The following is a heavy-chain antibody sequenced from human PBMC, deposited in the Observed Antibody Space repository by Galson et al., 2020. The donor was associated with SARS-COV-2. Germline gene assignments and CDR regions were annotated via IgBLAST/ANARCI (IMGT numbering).Heavy chain of an antibody. CDR2: ISGSGGST. J-gene: IGHJ4*02. CDR3: AKVLPGITECLVDY. D-gene: IGHD3-10*01. Sequence: GESLKISCAASGFTFSSYAMSWVRQAPGKGLEWVSAISGSGGSTYYADSVKGRFTISRDNSKNTLYLQMNSLRAEDTAVYYCAKVLPGITECLVDYWGQGTLVTVSS. CDR1: GFTFSSYA. V-gene: IGHV3-23*01.